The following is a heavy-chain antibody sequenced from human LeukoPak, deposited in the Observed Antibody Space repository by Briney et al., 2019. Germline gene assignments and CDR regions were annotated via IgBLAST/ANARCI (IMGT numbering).Heavy chain of an antibody. CDR1: GGSSSGYY. V-gene: IGHV4-34*01. J-gene: IGHJ4*02. CDR2: INHSGST. Sequence: PSETLSLTCAVYGGSSSGYYWSWIRQPPGKGLEWIGEINHSGSTNYNPSLKSRVTISVDTSKNQFSLKLSSVTAADTAVYYCARRSSDYWGQGTLVTVSS. CDR3: ARRSSDY. D-gene: IGHD6-13*01.